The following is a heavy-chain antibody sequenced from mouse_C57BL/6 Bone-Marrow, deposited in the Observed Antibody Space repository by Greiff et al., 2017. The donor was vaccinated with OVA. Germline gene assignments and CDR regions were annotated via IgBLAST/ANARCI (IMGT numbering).Heavy chain of an antibody. Sequence: QVQLKESGAELARPGVSVKLSCKASGYTFTSYAISWVRQSTGKGLEWIGEIYPRSGNIYTNEKFKGKATLTADKSSSTAYMELRSLTSEDSAIYFFARKGQLRLLDALDYWGQGTSVTVSS. CDR2: IYPRSGNI. CDR1: GYTFTSYA. CDR3: ARKGQLRLLDALDY. J-gene: IGHJ4*01. D-gene: IGHD3-2*02. V-gene: IGHV1-81*01.